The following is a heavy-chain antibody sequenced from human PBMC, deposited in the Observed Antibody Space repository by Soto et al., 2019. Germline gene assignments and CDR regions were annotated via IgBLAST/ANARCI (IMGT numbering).Heavy chain of an antibody. V-gene: IGHV4-30-2*01. D-gene: IGHD6-19*01. Sequence: QQPPGKGLEWIGYIYHSGSTYYNPSLKSRVTISVDRSKNQFSLKLSSVTAADTAVYYCAREVAVAALGWFDPWGQGTLVTVSS. J-gene: IGHJ5*02. CDR2: IYHSGST. CDR3: AREVAVAALGWFDP.